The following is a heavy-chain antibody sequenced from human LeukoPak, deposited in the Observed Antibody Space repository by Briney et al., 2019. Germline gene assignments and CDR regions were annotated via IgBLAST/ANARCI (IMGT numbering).Heavy chain of an antibody. CDR2: ISGSGGST. J-gene: IGHJ6*03. CDR1: GFTFSSYA. Sequence: GGSLRLSRAASGFTFSSYAMSWVPQAPGKGLEWVSAISGSGGSTYYADSVKGRFTISRDNSKNTLYLQMNSLRAEDTAVYYCAKAHTNYYYYYMDVWGKGTTVTVSS. CDR3: AKAHTNYYYYYMDV. V-gene: IGHV3-23*01.